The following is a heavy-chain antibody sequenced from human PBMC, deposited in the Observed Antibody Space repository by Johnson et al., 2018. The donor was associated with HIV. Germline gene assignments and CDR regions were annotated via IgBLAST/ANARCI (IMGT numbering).Heavy chain of an antibody. J-gene: IGHJ3*02. CDR1: GFTFSSYG. D-gene: IGHD1-1*01. V-gene: IGHV3-33*01. Sequence: QVQLVESGGGVVQPGRSLRLSCAASGFTFSSYGMHWVRQAPGKGLEWVAVIWYDGSNKYYADSVKGRFTISRDNSKNTLYLQMNSLRAEDTAVYYCARDPDGTTGTTYPDAAFDIWGQGTMVTVSS. CDR2: IWYDGSNK. CDR3: ARDPDGTTGTTYPDAAFDI.